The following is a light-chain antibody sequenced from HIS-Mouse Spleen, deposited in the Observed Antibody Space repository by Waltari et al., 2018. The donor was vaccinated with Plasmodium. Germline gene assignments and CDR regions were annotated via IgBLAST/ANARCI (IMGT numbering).Light chain of an antibody. CDR2: EDS. Sequence: SYELTQPPSVSVSPGQTARITCSGDALPKKYAYWYQQKSGQAPVLVIYEDSKRPSGIPGRFSGASSGTMATLTISGAQVEDEADYYCYSTDSSGNHRVFGGGTKLNVL. CDR3: YSTDSSGNHRV. J-gene: IGLJ3*02. CDR1: ALPKKY. V-gene: IGLV3-10*01.